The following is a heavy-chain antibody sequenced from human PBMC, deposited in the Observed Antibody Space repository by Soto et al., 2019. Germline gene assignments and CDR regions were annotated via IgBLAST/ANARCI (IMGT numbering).Heavy chain of an antibody. Sequence: GGSLRLSCEASGFTFSAFWMHWVRQTPGKGLEWVARINSDGSGTTYADSVQGRFTISRDNAKNTVFLQMTSLRPEDTAVYFCTRVNTLTSAWPFDYWGQGALVTVSS. CDR2: INSDGSGT. CDR3: TRVNTLTSAWPFDY. J-gene: IGHJ4*02. V-gene: IGHV3-74*01. CDR1: GFTFSAFW. D-gene: IGHD6-19*01.